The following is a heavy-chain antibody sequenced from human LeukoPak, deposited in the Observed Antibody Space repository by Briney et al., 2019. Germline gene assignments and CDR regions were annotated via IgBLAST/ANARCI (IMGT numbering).Heavy chain of an antibody. CDR1: GFTFSSYW. CDR2: INSDGSST. V-gene: IGHV3-74*01. J-gene: IGHJ5*02. CDR3: ARRWDASCYHP. D-gene: IGHD2-2*01. Sequence: GGSLRLSCAASGFTFSSYWMHWVRQAPGEGMVWVSRINSDGSSTSYADSVKGRFTISRDNAKNTLYLQMNSLRAEDTAVYYCARRWDASCYHPWGQGTLVTVSS.